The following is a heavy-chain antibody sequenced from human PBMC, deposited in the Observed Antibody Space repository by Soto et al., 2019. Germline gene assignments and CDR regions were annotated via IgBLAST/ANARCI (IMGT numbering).Heavy chain of an antibody. CDR1: GFTFSSYW. D-gene: IGHD5-18*01. CDR3: ARTQIPMVTAYYYYYGMDV. CDR2: INSDGSST. J-gene: IGHJ6*02. V-gene: IGHV3-74*01. Sequence: GGSLRLSCAASGFTFSSYWMHWVRQAPGKGLVWVSRINSDGSSTSYADSVKGRFTISRDNAKNTLYLQMNSLRAEDTAVYYCARTQIPMVTAYYYYYGMDVWGQGTTVTVSS.